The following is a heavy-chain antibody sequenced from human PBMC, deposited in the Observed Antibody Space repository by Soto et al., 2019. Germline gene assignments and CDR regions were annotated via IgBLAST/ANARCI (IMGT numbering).Heavy chain of an antibody. Sequence: PGWSLRLSCAASGFTFSSYAMSWVRQAPGKGLEWVSSISGSGGSTYYADSVKGRFTISRDNSKNTLYLQMNSLRAEDTAVYYCAKEPFFDILTGYQRDYWGQGTLVTVSS. CDR1: GFTFSSYA. CDR3: AKEPFFDILTGYQRDY. V-gene: IGHV3-23*01. D-gene: IGHD3-9*01. CDR2: ISGSGGST. J-gene: IGHJ4*02.